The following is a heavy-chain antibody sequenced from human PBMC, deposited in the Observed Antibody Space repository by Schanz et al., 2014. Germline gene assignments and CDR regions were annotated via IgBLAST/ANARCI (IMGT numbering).Heavy chain of an antibody. CDR2: ISAYNGNT. V-gene: IGHV1-18*01. D-gene: IGHD5-12*01. CDR1: GYIFINSG. Sequence: QIQLVQSGPEVKKPGATVKVSCKASGYIFINSGISWVRQAPGQGLEWMGWISAYNGNTKYPQKLQGRVTMTTDTSTSTAYMELRSLRSEDTAVYSCARGIGGYGANNYFDYCGQGTLVTVSS. CDR3: ARGIGGYGANNYFDY. J-gene: IGHJ4*02.